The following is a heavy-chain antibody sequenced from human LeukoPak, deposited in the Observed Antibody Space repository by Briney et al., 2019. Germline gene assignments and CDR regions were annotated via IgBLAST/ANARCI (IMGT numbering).Heavy chain of an antibody. CDR3: ARRGWLLDY. V-gene: IGHV4-34*01. CDR1: GGSFSGYY. Sequence: PSETLSLTCAVYGGSFSGYYWSWIRQPPGKGLEWIGEINHSGSTNYNPSLESRVTISVDTSKNQFSLKLSSVTAADTAVYYCARRGWLLDYWGQGTLVTVSS. CDR2: INHSGST. D-gene: IGHD5-12*01. J-gene: IGHJ4*02.